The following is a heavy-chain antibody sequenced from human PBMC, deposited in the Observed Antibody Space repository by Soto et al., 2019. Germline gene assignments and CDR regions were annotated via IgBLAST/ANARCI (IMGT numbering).Heavy chain of an antibody. D-gene: IGHD3-22*01. V-gene: IGHV1-69*13. CDR2: IIPIFGTA. Sequence: ASVQVSCKASGGTFSSYASSWVRQAPGQGLEWMGGIIPIFGTANYAQKFQGRVTITADESTSTAYMELSSLRSEDTAVYYCARGGYYDSSGYYYRPFDYWGQGTMVTVSS. CDR3: ARGGYYDSSGYYYRPFDY. J-gene: IGHJ4*02. CDR1: GGTFSSYA.